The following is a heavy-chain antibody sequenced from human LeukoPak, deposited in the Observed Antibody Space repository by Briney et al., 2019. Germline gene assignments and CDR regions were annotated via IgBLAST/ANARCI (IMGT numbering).Heavy chain of an antibody. Sequence: GESLKISCKGSGYSFNTYWIGWVRQMPGKGLEWMGIIYPDDSDIRYSPSFQGQVTISADKSISTAYLQWSSLKASDTAMYYCARQERNDLVLDYWGQGTLVTVSS. CDR1: GYSFNTYW. CDR3: ARQERNDLVLDY. V-gene: IGHV5-51*01. CDR2: IYPDDSDI. D-gene: IGHD1-1*01. J-gene: IGHJ4*02.